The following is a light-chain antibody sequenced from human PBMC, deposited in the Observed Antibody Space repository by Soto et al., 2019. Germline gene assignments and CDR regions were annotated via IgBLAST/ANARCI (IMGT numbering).Light chain of an antibody. J-gene: IGKJ1*01. CDR3: QQSSS. V-gene: IGKV1-39*01. CDR1: QSISSY. CDR2: AAS. Sequence: IQMTQSPSSLSASVGDRVTITCRASQSISSYLNWYQQKPGKAPKILIYAASSLQSGVPSRFSGSGSGTDFTLTISSLQPEDFATYYCQQSSSFGQGTKVEIK.